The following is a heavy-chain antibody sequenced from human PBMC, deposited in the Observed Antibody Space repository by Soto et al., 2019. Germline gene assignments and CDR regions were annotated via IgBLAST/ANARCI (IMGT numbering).Heavy chain of an antibody. Sequence: SETLSLTCDVSGDSISTSSYYWGWIRQPPGKGLEWIASIYYSGATYYNPSLQSRVTISVDTSNNRFSLTLSSLTAADTAVYFCERLAYSGYLHTWGQGSLVTVSS. D-gene: IGHD1-26*01. CDR2: IYYSGAT. CDR3: ERLAYSGYLHT. J-gene: IGHJ1*01. V-gene: IGHV4-39*02. CDR1: GDSISTSSYY.